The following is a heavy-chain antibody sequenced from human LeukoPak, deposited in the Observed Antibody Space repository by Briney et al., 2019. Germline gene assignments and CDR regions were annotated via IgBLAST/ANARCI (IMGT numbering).Heavy chain of an antibody. V-gene: IGHV1-3*01. CDR1: GYTFTSYA. D-gene: IGHD2-2*01. CDR3: ARDRPGGVPAATSLDY. CDR2: INAGNGNT. J-gene: IGHJ4*02. Sequence: ASVKVSCKASGYTFTSYAMHWVRQAPGQRLEWMGWINAGNGNTKYSQKFQGRVTMTRDTSTSTVYMELSSLRSEDTAVYYCARDRPGGVPAATSLDYWGQGTLVTVSS.